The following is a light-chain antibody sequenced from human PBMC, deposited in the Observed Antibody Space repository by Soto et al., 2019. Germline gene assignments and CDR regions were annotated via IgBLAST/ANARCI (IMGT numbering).Light chain of an antibody. J-gene: IGLJ2*01. V-gene: IGLV1-51*01. CDR3: GTWDSSLSAV. CDR1: SSNIGNNY. Sequence: QSVLTQPPSVSAAPGQKVNISCSGSSSNIGNNYVSWYQQLPGTAPKLLIYDNNKQPSGIPDRFSGSKSGTSATLGITGLQTGDEADYYCGTWDSSLSAVFGGGTKLTVL. CDR2: DNN.